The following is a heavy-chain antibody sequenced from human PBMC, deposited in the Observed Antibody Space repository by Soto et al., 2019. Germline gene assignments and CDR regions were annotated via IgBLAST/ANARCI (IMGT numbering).Heavy chain of an antibody. J-gene: IGHJ4*02. CDR1: GGSISGSY. D-gene: IGHD6-19*01. V-gene: IGHV4-59*01. Sequence: SETLSLTCSVSGGSISGSYWSWIRQSPGKGPEWLGYVYYTGSTNYSPSLRSRVSISVDTSKNEFSLRLSSVTAADTAVYFCARSVAVPGAHIDYWGQGTQVTVSS. CDR3: ARSVAVPGAHIDY. CDR2: VYYTGST.